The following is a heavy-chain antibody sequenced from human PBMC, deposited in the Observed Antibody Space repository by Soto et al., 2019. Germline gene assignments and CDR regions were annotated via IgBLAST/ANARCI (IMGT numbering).Heavy chain of an antibody. CDR2: IKQDGSEK. CDR3: ARTAGAGPPTDDY. Sequence: EVQLVESGGGLVQPGGSLRLSCAASGFTFSSYWMSWVRQAPGKGLEWVANIKQDGSEKYYVDSVKGRFPISRDNAKNSLYLQMNSLRAEDTAVYYCARTAGAGPPTDDYWGQGTLVTVSS. V-gene: IGHV3-7*01. D-gene: IGHD2-21*02. J-gene: IGHJ4*02. CDR1: GFTFSSYW.